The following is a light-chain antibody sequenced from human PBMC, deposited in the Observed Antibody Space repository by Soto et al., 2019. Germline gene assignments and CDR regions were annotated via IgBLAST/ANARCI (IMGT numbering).Light chain of an antibody. CDR2: GAS. CDR1: QSVSDSS. J-gene: IGKJ2*01. Sequence: EIVLTQSPGTLSLSPGERATLSCRASQSVSDSSLAWYHQKPGQAPRLLIYGASRRATGIPDTFSGSGSGTDFTLTISRREPEDFAVYYCQLYGDSPMYTFGQGTKLEIK. V-gene: IGKV3-20*01. CDR3: QLYGDSPMYT.